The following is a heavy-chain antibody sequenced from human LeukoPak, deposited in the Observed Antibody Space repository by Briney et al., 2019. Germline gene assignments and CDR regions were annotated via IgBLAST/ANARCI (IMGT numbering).Heavy chain of an antibody. CDR1: GGSFSGYY. CDR3: ARERLGGSYYRPVEY. CDR2: INHSGRT. D-gene: IGHD1-26*01. V-gene: IGHV4-34*01. J-gene: IGHJ4*02. Sequence: SETLSLTCAVYGGSFSGYYWSWIRQPPGKGLEWIGEINHSGRTNYNPSLKSRVTISVDTSKNQFSLKLSSVSAEDTALYYCARERLGGSYYRPVEYWGQGTLVTVSS.